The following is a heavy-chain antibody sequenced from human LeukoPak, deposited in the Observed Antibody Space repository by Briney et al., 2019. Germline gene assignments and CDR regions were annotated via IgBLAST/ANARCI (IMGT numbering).Heavy chain of an antibody. CDR1: GGSISSYY. V-gene: IGHV4-59*01. CDR3: ARVGVDYSGNIIKYYFDY. J-gene: IGHJ4*02. D-gene: IGHD4-23*01. CDR2: IYYSGST. Sequence: SETLSLTCTVSGGSISSYYWSWIRQPPGKGLEWIGYIYYSGSTNYNPSLKSRVIISVDTSKNQFSLKMSPVIAADTAVYYCARVGVDYSGNIIKYYFDYWGQGTLVTVSS.